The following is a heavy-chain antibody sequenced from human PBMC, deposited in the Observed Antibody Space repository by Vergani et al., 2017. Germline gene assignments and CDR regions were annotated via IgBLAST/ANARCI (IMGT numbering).Heavy chain of an antibody. J-gene: IGHJ6*02. Sequence: QVQLVQSGAEVKKPGSSVKVSCKASGGTFSSYAISWVRQAPGQGLEWMGRIIPIFGTANYAQKFQGRVTITADESTSTAYMELSSLRSEDTAVYYCARDQGGATITGHYVMDVWGQGTTVTVSS. D-gene: IGHD1-26*01. CDR3: ARDQGGATITGHYVMDV. V-gene: IGHV1-69*13. CDR2: IIPIFGTA. CDR1: GGTFSSYA.